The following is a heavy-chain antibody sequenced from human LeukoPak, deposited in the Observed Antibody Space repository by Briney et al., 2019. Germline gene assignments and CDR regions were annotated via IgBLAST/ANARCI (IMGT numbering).Heavy chain of an antibody. CDR1: GFTFSSYW. V-gene: IGHV3-7*01. Sequence: GGSLRLSCAASGFTFSSYWMSWVRQAPGKGLEWVANIKQDGSEKYYVDSVKGRFTISRDNAKNSLYLQMNSLRAEDTAVYYCAREEWELLRYYYYYMDVWGKGTTVTVSS. CDR3: AREEWELLRYYYYYMDV. J-gene: IGHJ6*03. CDR2: IKQDGSEK. D-gene: IGHD1-26*01.